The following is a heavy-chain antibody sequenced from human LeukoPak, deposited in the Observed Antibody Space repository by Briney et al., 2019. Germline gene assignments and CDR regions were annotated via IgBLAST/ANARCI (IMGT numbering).Heavy chain of an antibody. CDR1: GSSISNYY. CDR2: IYTSGGT. V-gene: IGHV4-4*07. J-gene: IGHJ4*02. Sequence: SETLSLTCTVSGSSISNYYWTWIRQPAGKGLEWIGRIYTSGGTNYNPSLKTRVTMSVDTSKNQVSLKLSSVTAADTAMYYCARAAEYSSVWDLFDYWGQGILVTVSA. CDR3: ARAAEYSSVWDLFDY. D-gene: IGHD6-19*01.